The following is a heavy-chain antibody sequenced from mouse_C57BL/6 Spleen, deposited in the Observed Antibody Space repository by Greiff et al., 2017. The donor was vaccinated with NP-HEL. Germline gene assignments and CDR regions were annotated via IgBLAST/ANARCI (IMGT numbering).Heavy chain of an antibody. CDR2: IYPGDGDT. V-gene: IGHV1-82*01. J-gene: IGHJ2*01. CDR1: GYAFSSSW. D-gene: IGHD3-2*02. Sequence: QVQLQQSGPELVKPGASVKISCKASGYAFSSSWMNWVKQRPGKGLEWIGRIYPGDGDTNYNGKFKGKATLTADKSSSTAYMQLSSLTSEDSAVYFCARGEDSSRNYFDYWGQGTTLTVSS. CDR3: ARGEDSSRNYFDY.